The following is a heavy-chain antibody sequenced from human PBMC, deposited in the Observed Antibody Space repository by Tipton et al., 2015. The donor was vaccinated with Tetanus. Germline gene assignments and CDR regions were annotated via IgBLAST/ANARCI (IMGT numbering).Heavy chain of an antibody. CDR1: GFTFSSYA. Sequence: SLRLSCAASGFTFSSYAMSWVRQAPGKGLEWVSAISGSGGSTYYADSVKGRFTISRDNSKNTLYLQMNSLRAEDTAVYYCPVLEWSTYYGMDVWGQGTTVTVSS. CDR3: PVLEWSTYYGMDV. CDR2: ISGSGGST. V-gene: IGHV3-23*01. J-gene: IGHJ6*02. D-gene: IGHD3-3*01.